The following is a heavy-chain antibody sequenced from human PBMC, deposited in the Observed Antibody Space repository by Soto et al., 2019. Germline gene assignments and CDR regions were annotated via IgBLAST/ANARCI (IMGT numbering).Heavy chain of an antibody. D-gene: IGHD3-10*01. CDR1: GFTFSSYG. CDR3: AKDYYGPGSQNYYYYGMDV. V-gene: IGHV3-30*18. Sequence: GGSLRLSCAASGFTFSSYGMHWVRQAPGKGLEWVAVISYDGSNKYYADSVKGRFTISRDNSKNTLYLQMNSLRAEDTAVYYCAKDYYGPGSQNYYYYGMDVWGQGTKVTVYS. CDR2: ISYDGSNK. J-gene: IGHJ6*02.